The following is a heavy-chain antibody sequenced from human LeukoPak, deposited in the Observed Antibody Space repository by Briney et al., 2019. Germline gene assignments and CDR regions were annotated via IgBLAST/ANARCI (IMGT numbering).Heavy chain of an antibody. V-gene: IGHV3-23*01. D-gene: IGHD3-22*01. CDR2: ISGSGGST. CDR3: AKRGVVIRVILVGFHKEANYFDS. J-gene: IGHJ4*02. Sequence: PGGSLRLSCAVSGITLSNYGMSWVRQAPGEGLEWVAGISGSGGSTNYADSVKGRFTISRDNLKSTLYLQMNSLRAEDTAVYFCAKRGVVIRVILVGFHKEANYFDSWGQGALVTVSS. CDR1: GITLSNYG.